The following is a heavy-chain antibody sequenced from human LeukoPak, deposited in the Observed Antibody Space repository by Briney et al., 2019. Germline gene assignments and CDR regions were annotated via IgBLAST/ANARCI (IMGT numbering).Heavy chain of an antibody. CDR2: IWYDGSNK. CDR3: ARDVDTAMVADY. V-gene: IGHV3-33*01. CDR1: GFTFSSYG. Sequence: GRPLRLSCAASGFTFSSYGMHWVRQAPGKGLEWVAVIWYDGSNKYYADSVKGRFTISRDNSKNTLYLQMNSLRAEDTAVYYCARDVDTAMVADYWGQGTLVTVSS. D-gene: IGHD5-18*01. J-gene: IGHJ4*02.